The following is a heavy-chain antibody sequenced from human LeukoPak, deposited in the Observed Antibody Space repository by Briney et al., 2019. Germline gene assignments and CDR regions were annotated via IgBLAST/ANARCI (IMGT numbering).Heavy chain of an antibody. V-gene: IGHV4-39*07. J-gene: IGHJ3*01. CDR1: VGSIGSSSYY. D-gene: IGHD2-15*01. Sequence: PSETLSLTCTVSVGSIGSSSYYWGWIRQPPGKGLEWIGSVYYSGTTYCAPSLKSRVTISEDTSKNQFSLKLSSVTAADTALYYCARVGGPVPAALEDAFDLWGQGILVTVSS. CDR3: ARVGGPVPAALEDAFDL. CDR2: VYYSGTT.